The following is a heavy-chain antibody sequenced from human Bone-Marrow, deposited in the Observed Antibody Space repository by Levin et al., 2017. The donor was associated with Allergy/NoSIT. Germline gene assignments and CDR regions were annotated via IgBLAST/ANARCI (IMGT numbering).Heavy chain of an antibody. D-gene: IGHD3-10*01. J-gene: IGHJ4*02. V-gene: IGHV4-30-2*01. CDR2: IYFSGNT. Sequence: SETLSLTCSVSGTSVDSRGYAWNWLRQPPREGLQWIGSIYFSGNTYYNTSLRSRVTISVDTSNNQFSLRLSSVTAADTAVYYCASTYYYDSGALYWGQGTLVAVSS. CDR3: ASTYYYDSGALY. CDR1: GTSVDSRGYA.